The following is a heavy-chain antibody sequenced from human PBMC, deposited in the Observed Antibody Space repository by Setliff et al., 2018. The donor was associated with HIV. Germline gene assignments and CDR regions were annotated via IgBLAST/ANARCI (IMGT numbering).Heavy chain of an antibody. V-gene: IGHV4-34*01. CDR1: GGSFSGYY. CDR3: AREYRTGEFDY. D-gene: IGHD7-27*01. J-gene: IGHJ4*02. CDR2: IKHSGST. Sequence: SETLSLTCAVYGGSFSGYYWSWIRQPLGKGLEWIGEIKHSGSTNYNPSLKSRVTISVDTSKNQFSLKLSSVTAADTAVYYCAREYRTGEFDYWGQGTLVTVSS.